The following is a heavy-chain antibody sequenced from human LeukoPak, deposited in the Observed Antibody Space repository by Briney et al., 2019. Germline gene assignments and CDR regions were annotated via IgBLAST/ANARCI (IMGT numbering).Heavy chain of an antibody. CDR3: ARDSYYDSRGYLGN. J-gene: IGHJ4*02. CDR2: VWPDGSKK. D-gene: IGHD3-22*01. V-gene: IGHV3-33*08. CDR1: GFTFSGYT. Sequence: PGGSLRLSCAASGFTFSGYTMHWVRQAPGKGLEWVAVVWPDGSKKYHADSVKGRFTISRDNSKNTLYLQMNSLRAEDTAVYYCARDSYYDSRGYLGNWGQGTLVTVSS.